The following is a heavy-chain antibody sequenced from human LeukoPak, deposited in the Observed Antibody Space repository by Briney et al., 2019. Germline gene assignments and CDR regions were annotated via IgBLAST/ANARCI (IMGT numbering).Heavy chain of an antibody. CDR1: GYTFTSYG. V-gene: IGHV1-18*01. CDR2: ISAYNGNT. CDR3: ASTYYYGSGSYYTPRSDAFDI. J-gene: IGHJ3*02. D-gene: IGHD3-10*01. Sequence: ASVKVSCKASGYTFTSYGISWVRQAPGQGLEWMGWISAYNGNTNYAQKLQGRVTMTTDTSTSTAYMELRSLRSDDTAVYYCASTYYYGSGSYYTPRSDAFDIWGQGTMVTVSS.